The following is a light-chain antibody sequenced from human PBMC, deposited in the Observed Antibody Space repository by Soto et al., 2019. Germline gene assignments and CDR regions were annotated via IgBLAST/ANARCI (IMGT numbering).Light chain of an antibody. V-gene: IGKV3-20*01. CDR2: GAS. Sequence: VVLTQSPATLSLSPGERATLSCRASQRVSSGYLAWYQQKPGQAPRLLIYGASNRATDIPDRFSGRGSGTDFTLTISRLEPEDFAVYYCQQYGSSPPSSTFGQGTRLENK. CDR1: QRVSSGY. J-gene: IGKJ5*01. CDR3: QQYGSSPPSST.